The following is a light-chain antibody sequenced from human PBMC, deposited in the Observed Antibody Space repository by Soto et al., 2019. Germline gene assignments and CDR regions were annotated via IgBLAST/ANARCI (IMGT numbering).Light chain of an antibody. Sequence: QSVLTQPPSASGSPGQSVTISCTGTSSDVGGYDYVSWYQQHPGKAPKLMIYEINKRPSGVPDRFSGSKSGNTASLTVSGLQAEDEADYYCSSFEASNNWVFGGGTKLTVL. V-gene: IGLV2-8*01. CDR3: SSFEASNNWV. J-gene: IGLJ3*02. CDR1: SSDVGGYDY. CDR2: EIN.